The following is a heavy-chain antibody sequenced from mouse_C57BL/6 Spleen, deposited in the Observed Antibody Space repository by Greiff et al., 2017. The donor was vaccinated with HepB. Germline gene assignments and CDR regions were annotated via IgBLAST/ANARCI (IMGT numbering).Heavy chain of an antibody. Sequence: QVQLQQPGAELVKPGASVKMSCKASGYTFTSYWMHWVKQRPGQGLEWIGNINPSNGGTNYNEKFKSKATLTVDKSSSTAYMQLSSLTSEDSAVYYCSRPLFGVYFDYWGQGTTLTVSS. J-gene: IGHJ2*01. CDR3: SRPLFGVYFDY. V-gene: IGHV1-53*01. CDR1: GYTFTSYW. D-gene: IGHD6-1*01. CDR2: INPSNGGT.